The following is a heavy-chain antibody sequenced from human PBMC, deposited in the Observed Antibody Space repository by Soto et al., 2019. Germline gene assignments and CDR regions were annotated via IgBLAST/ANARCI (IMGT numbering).Heavy chain of an antibody. D-gene: IGHD1-26*01. CDR3: ARHTLSGSYRIDY. Sequence: EVQLVQSGVEVKKPGESLKISCKGSGYSFTSYWIGWVRQMPGKGLAGMGIIYPGDSDTRYSSSFQGKVTISADKSISTAHLQWRSLKASDTAIYYYARHTLSGSYRIDYWGQGTLVTVSS. J-gene: IGHJ4*02. CDR2: IYPGDSDT. CDR1: GYSFTSYW. V-gene: IGHV5-51*01.